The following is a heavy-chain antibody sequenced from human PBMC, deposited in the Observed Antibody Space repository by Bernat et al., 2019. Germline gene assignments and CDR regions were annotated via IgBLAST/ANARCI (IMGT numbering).Heavy chain of an antibody. CDR2: IIPIFGTA. CDR3: AGGGAARFLAVDWFDP. J-gene: IGHJ5*02. Sequence: QVQLVQSGAEVKKPGSSVKVSCKASGGTFSSYAISWVRQAPGQGLEWMGGIIPIFGTANYAQKFQGRVTITADKSTSTAYMELSSLRSEDTAVYYCAGGGAARFLAVDWFDPWGQGTLVTVSS. V-gene: IGHV1-69*06. CDR1: GGTFSSYA. D-gene: IGHD6-6*01.